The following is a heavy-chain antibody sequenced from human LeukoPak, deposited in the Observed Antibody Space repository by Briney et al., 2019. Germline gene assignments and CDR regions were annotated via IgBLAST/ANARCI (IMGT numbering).Heavy chain of an antibody. Sequence: ASVKVSCKASGGTFSSYAISWVRQAPGQGLEWMGRIIPILGIANYAQKFQGRVTITADKSTSTAYMELSSLRSEDTAVYYYARESADVNCSGGSCYYPYWGQGTLVTVSS. CDR1: GGTFSSYA. CDR2: IIPILGIA. J-gene: IGHJ4*02. D-gene: IGHD2-15*01. CDR3: ARESADVNCSGGSCYYPY. V-gene: IGHV1-69*04.